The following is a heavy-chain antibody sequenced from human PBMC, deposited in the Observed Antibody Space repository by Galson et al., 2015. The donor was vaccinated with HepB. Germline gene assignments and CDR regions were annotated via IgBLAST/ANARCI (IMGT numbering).Heavy chain of an antibody. V-gene: IGHV3-23*01. J-gene: IGHJ4*02. CDR3: AKGGPDDY. D-gene: IGHD5-12*01. Sequence: SLRLSCAASGFTFSSYLMSWVRQAPGKGLEWVSSISGSAASTYYADSVKGRFTISRDNSKNTLYLQMNSLRAGDTAVYYCAKGGPDDYWGQGTVVTVSS. CDR1: GFTFSSYL. CDR2: ISGSAAST.